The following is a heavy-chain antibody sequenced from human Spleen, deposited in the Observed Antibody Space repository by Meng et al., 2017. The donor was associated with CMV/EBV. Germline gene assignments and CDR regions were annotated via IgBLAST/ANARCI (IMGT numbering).Heavy chain of an antibody. V-gene: IGHV3-49*04. CDR2: TRSKAYGGTT. Sequence: GGSLRLSCATSGFNFDVYAMTWVRQAPGKGLEWVGFTRSKAYGGTTEYAASVKGRFTISRDSSKSIAYLQMSSLKTEDTAVYFCTRGEKDFDAWGQGTLVTVSS. CDR1: GFNFDVYA. J-gene: IGHJ4*02. CDR3: TRGEKDFDA.